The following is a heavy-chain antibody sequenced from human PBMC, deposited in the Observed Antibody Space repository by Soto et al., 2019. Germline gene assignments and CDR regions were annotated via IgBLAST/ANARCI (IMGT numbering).Heavy chain of an antibody. J-gene: IGHJ5*02. Sequence: GASVKVSCKASGYTFTSYGISWVRQAPGQGLEWMGWISAYNGNTNYAQKLQGRVTMTTDTSTSTAYMELRSLRSDDTAVYYCARDRDDILTGYGNNWFDPWGQGTLVTVSS. V-gene: IGHV1-18*01. D-gene: IGHD3-9*01. CDR3: ARDRDDILTGYGNNWFDP. CDR2: ISAYNGNT. CDR1: GYTFTSYG.